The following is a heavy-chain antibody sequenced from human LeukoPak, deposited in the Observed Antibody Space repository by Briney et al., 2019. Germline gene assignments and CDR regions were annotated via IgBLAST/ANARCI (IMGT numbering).Heavy chain of an antibody. Sequence: GGSLRLSCAASGLPFSNYTMHWVRQAPGKGLEWISCISSSSNYIFYADSVKGRFTISRDNAKNSLYLEMNSLRAEDTAVYYCARRAGAYSHPYDYWGQGTLVTVSS. J-gene: IGHJ4*02. D-gene: IGHD4/OR15-4a*01. CDR3: ARRAGAYSHPYDY. V-gene: IGHV3-21*04. CDR1: GLPFSNYT. CDR2: ISSSSNYI.